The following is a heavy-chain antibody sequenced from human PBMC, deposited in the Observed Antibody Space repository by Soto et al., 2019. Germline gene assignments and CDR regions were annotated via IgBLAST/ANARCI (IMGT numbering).Heavy chain of an antibody. V-gene: IGHV3-33*01. J-gene: IGHJ4*02. CDR1: GFTFSSYG. D-gene: IGHD3-16*02. CDR3: ARDANDYVWGSYRPDLDY. Sequence: GGSLRLSCAASGFTFSSYGMHWVRQAPGKGLEWVAVIWYDGSNKYYADSVKGRFTISRDNSKNTLYLQMNSLRAEDTAVYYCARDANDYVWGSYRPDLDYWGQGTLVTVSS. CDR2: IWYDGSNK.